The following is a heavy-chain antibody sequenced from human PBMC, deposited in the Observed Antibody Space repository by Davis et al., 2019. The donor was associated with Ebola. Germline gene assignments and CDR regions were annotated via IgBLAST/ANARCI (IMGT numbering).Heavy chain of an antibody. D-gene: IGHD6-13*01. V-gene: IGHV4-59*08. CDR3: ARLGYSSSWPFDY. CDR1: GGSISSYY. J-gene: IGHJ4*02. CDR2: IYYSGST. Sequence: SETLSLTCTVSGGSISSYYWSWIRQPPGKGLEWIGYIYYSGSTYYNPSLKSRVTISVGTSKNQFSLKLSSVTAADTAVYYCARLGYSSSWPFDYWGQGTLVTVSS.